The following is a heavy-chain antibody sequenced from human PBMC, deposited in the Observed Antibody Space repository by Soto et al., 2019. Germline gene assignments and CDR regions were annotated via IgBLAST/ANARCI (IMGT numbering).Heavy chain of an antibody. J-gene: IGHJ6*02. CDR1: GFTFSSYW. CDR3: ARIAASGRGWDV. Sequence: EVQLVESGGGLVQPGGSLRLSCVDSGFTFSSYWMSWVRQAPVKGLEWVGNIKQDGSEENYADSVKGRFTISRDNAKNSMYLQMTSLRVEDTAVYYCARIAASGRGWDVWGQGTTVVVSS. V-gene: IGHV3-7*01. D-gene: IGHD6-13*01. CDR2: IKQDGSEE.